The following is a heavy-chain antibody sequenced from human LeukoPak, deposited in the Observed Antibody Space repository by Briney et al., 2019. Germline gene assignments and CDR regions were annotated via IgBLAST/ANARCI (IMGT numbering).Heavy chain of an antibody. D-gene: IGHD6-13*01. J-gene: IGHJ4*02. CDR1: GYTFSSFY. CDR3: ARDSMAAAGPEYYFDY. CDR2: INPSGGGS. Sequence: ASVKVSCKASGYTFSSFYMHWVRQAPGQGLEWMGVINPSGGGSTYAQKFQGRVTMTRDTSTSAVYMELSSLRSEDTAVYYCARDSMAAAGPEYYFDYWGRGTLVPV. V-gene: IGHV1-46*01.